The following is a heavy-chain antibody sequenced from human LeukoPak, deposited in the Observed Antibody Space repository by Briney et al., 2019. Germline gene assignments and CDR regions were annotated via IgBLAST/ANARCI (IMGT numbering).Heavy chain of an antibody. CDR3: TRLNSGWYGAYFDY. CDR2: IRSKANGYAT. Sequence: PGGSLRLSCAASGFTFSGSAMHWVRQASGKGLGWVGRIRSKANGYATAYAASVKGRFTISRDDSKNTAYLQMNSLKTEDTAVYYCTRLNSGWYGAYFDYWGQGTLVTVSS. J-gene: IGHJ4*02. V-gene: IGHV3-73*01. CDR1: GFTFSGSA. D-gene: IGHD6-19*01.